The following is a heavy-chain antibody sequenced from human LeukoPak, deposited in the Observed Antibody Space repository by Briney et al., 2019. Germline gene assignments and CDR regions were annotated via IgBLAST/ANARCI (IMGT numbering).Heavy chain of an antibody. CDR3: AIPQWQATTGPWFDP. J-gene: IGHJ5*02. V-gene: IGHV4-59*01. Sequence: PSETLSLTCSVSGGSISDKSWSWIRQSPGKGLEWIAYIYYTGSTYYNPTLKSRVTISVDPSKNQFSLGLTSVTAADTAVYYCAIPQWQATTGPWFDPWGQGTLVTVSS. D-gene: IGHD1-26*01. CDR2: IYYTGST. CDR1: GGSISDKS.